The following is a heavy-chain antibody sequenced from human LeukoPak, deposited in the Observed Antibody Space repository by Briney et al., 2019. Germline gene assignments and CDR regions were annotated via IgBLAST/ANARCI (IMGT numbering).Heavy chain of an antibody. CDR1: GFTFSSYG. Sequence: GGSLRLSCAASGFTFSSYGMHWVRQAPGKGLEWVAVISCDGSNKYYADSVKGRFTISRDNSKNTLYLQMNSLRAEDTAVYYCAKDPYNFPSFDPWGQGTLVTVSS. D-gene: IGHD1-20*01. CDR2: ISCDGSNK. J-gene: IGHJ5*02. CDR3: AKDPYNFPSFDP. V-gene: IGHV3-30*18.